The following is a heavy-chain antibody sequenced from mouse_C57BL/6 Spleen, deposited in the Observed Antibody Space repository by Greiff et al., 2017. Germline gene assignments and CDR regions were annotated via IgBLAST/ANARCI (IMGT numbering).Heavy chain of an antibody. CDR3: ARGITTVVAKDAMDY. CDR1: GYTFTDYY. V-gene: IGHV1-26*01. Sequence: EVQLQQSGPELVKPGASVKISCKASGYTFTDYYMNWVKQSHGKSLEWIGDINPNNGGTSYNQKFKGKATLTVDKSSSTAYMELRSLTSEDSAVYYCARGITTVVAKDAMDYWGQGTSVTVSS. CDR2: INPNNGGT. D-gene: IGHD1-1*01. J-gene: IGHJ4*01.